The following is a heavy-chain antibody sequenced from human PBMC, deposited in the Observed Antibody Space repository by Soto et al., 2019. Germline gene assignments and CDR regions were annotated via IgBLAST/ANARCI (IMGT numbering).Heavy chain of an antibody. CDR2: INPNSGGT. J-gene: IGHJ4*02. CDR1: GYTFTGYY. Sequence: QVQLVQSGAEVKKPGASVKVSCKASGYTFTGYYMHWVRQAPGQGLEWMGWINPNSGGTNYAQKFQGWVTMTRDTSLSTAYMELSRLRSDDTAVYYCARERVPRYCSGGSCYSNWYYFDYWGQGTLVTVSS. D-gene: IGHD2-15*01. CDR3: ARERVPRYCSGGSCYSNWYYFDY. V-gene: IGHV1-2*04.